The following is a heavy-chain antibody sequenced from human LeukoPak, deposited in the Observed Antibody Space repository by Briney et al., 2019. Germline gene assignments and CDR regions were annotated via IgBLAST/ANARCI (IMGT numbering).Heavy chain of an antibody. D-gene: IGHD3-22*01. V-gene: IGHV3-21*01. CDR3: ARDSSGFHFDY. Sequence: PGRSLRLSCAASGFTFSSYAMHWVRQAPGKGLEWVSSISSSSSYIYYADSVKGRFTISRDNAKNSLYLQMNSLRAEDTAVYYCARDSSGFHFDYWGQGTLVTVSS. CDR2: ISSSSSYI. CDR1: GFTFSSYA. J-gene: IGHJ4*02.